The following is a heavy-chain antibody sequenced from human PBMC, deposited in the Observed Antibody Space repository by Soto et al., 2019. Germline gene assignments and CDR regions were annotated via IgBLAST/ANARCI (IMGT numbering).Heavy chain of an antibody. CDR3: AKDPAHDYGDYPYYYYGMDV. Sequence: PGGSLRLSCAASGFTFSSYGMHWVRQAPGKGLEWVAVISCDGSNKYYADSVKGRFTISRDNSKNTLYLQMNSLRAEDTAVYYCAKDPAHDYGDYPYYYYGMDVWGQGTTVTVSS. D-gene: IGHD4-17*01. J-gene: IGHJ6*02. V-gene: IGHV3-30*18. CDR1: GFTFSSYG. CDR2: ISCDGSNK.